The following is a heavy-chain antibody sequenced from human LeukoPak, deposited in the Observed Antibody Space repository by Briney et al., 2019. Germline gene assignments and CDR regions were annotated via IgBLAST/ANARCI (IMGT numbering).Heavy chain of an antibody. CDR1: GFTVSSNY. D-gene: IGHD3-10*01. Sequence: GGSLRLSCAASGFTVSSNYMNWVRQAPGKGLEWVSVIYSGGSTYYADSVQGRFTISRDTSKNTLYLQMNSLRAEDTAVYYCARLLQWSGVFDAWGQGTLVTVSS. CDR2: IYSGGST. J-gene: IGHJ5*02. CDR3: ARLLQWSGVFDA. V-gene: IGHV3-66*01.